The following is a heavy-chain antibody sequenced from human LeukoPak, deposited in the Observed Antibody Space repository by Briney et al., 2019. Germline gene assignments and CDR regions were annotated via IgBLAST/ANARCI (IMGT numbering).Heavy chain of an antibody. CDR1: GDTFSSYA. D-gene: IGHD2-2*02. CDR3: ASVRACYKSSGYDS. Sequence: SVKVSCKASGDTFSSYAISWVRQAPGQGLEWMGRIIPILGVANYAQKFQGRVTITRDKSTSTAYMELSSLRSDDTAVYYCASVRACYKSSGYDSWGQGTLVTVSS. J-gene: IGHJ5*01. CDR2: IIPILGVA. V-gene: IGHV1-69*04.